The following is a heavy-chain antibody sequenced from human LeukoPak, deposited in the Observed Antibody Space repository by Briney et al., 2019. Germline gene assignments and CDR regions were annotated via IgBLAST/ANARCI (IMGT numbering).Heavy chain of an antibody. CDR1: GFTFSNAW. V-gene: IGHV3-15*01. CDR2: IKSKTDGGTT. Sequence: GGSLRLSCAASGFTFSNAWMSWVRQAPGKGLEWVGRIKSKTDGGTTDYAAPVKGRFTISRDDSKNTLYLQMNSLKTEDTAVYYCTTYIAVDWHFDYWGQGTLVTVSS. J-gene: IGHJ4*02. D-gene: IGHD6-19*01. CDR3: TTYIAVDWHFDY.